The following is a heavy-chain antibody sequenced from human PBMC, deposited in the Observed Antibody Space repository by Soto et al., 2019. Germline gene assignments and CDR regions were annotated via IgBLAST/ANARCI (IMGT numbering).Heavy chain of an antibody. J-gene: IGHJ6*02. CDR3: AKVRWLRLRLYYYGMDV. CDR1: GFTFSSYA. Sequence: EVQLLESGGGLVQPGGSLRLSCAASGFTFSSYAMSWVRQAPGKGLDLVSAISGSGGSTYYADSVKGRFTISRDNSKNTLYLQMNSLRAEDTAVYYCAKVRWLRLRLYYYGMDVWGQVTTVTVSS. V-gene: IGHV3-23*01. D-gene: IGHD5-12*01. CDR2: ISGSGGST.